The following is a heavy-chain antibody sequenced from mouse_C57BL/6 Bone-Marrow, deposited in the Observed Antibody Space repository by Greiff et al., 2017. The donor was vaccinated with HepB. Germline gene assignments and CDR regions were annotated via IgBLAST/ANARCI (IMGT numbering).Heavy chain of an antibody. CDR1: GYTFTSYW. CDR3: ARLDYSSSEYYFDY. D-gene: IGHD1-1*01. CDR2: IDPSDSYT. J-gene: IGHJ2*01. V-gene: IGHV1-50*01. Sequence: QVQLQQPGAELVKPGASVKLSCKASGYTFTSYWMQWVKQRPGQGLEWIGEIDPSDSYTNYNQKFKGKATLTVDTSSSTAYMQLSSLTSEDSAVYYCARLDYSSSEYYFDYWGQGTTLTVSS.